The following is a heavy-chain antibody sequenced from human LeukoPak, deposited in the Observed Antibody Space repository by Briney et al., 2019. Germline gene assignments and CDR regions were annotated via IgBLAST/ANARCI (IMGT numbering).Heavy chain of an antibody. V-gene: IGHV3-21*01. J-gene: IGHJ4*02. CDR3: ARGSTGSTYFDY. Sequence: GGSLRLSCAASGFTFSNYSMNWVRQAPGRGLEWVSSISGTSSYIYYVDSVKGRFTISRDNAKNSLYLQMNSLRAEDTAVYYCARGSTGSTYFDYWGQGTPVTVSS. CDR2: ISGTSSYI. CDR1: GFTFSNYS. D-gene: IGHD1-7*01.